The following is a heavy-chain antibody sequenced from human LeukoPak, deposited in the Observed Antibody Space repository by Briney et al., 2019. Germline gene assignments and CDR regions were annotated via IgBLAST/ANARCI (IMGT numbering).Heavy chain of an antibody. Sequence: SETLSLTCSVSGGSISSFSWSWIRQPPGKGLEWIGYIYYSGSTNYNPSLKSRVTISVDTSKNQLSLKLSSVTAADTAVYYYARGGLTGPEFDYWGQGTLVTVSS. J-gene: IGHJ4*02. V-gene: IGHV4-59*01. CDR2: IYYSGST. CDR1: GGSISSFS. D-gene: IGHD3-9*01. CDR3: ARGGLTGPEFDY.